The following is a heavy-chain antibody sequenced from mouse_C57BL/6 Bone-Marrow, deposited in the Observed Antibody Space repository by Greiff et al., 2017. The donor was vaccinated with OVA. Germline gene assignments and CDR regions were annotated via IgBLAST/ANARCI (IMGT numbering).Heavy chain of an antibody. V-gene: IGHV1-82*01. J-gene: IGHJ1*03. CDR3: ARGRYGNYGYFDV. CDR1: GYAFSSSW. Sequence: QVQLQQSGPELVKPGASVKISCKASGYAFSSSWMNWVKQRPGKGLEWIGRIYPGDGDTNYNGKFKGKATLTADKSSSTAYRQLSSLTSEDSAVYFCARGRYGNYGYFDVWGTGTTVTVSS. D-gene: IGHD2-10*02. CDR2: IYPGDGDT.